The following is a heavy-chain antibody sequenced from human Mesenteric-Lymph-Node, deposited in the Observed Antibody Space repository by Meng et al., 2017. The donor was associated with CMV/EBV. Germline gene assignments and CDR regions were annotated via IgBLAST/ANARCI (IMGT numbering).Heavy chain of an antibody. D-gene: IGHD2-2*01. V-gene: IGHV3-30*04. CDR2: ISYDGSNK. J-gene: IGHJ5*02. CDR1: GFTFSSYA. CDR3: ARDQGYCSSTSCVGRLDP. Sequence: GESLKISCAASGFTFSSYAMHWVRQAPGKGLEWVAVISYDGSNKYYADSVKGRFTISRDNSKNTLYLQMNSLRAEDTAVYYCARDQGYCSSTSCVGRLDPWGQGTLVTVSS.